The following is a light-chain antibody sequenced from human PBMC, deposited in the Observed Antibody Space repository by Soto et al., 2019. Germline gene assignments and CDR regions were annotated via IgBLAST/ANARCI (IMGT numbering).Light chain of an antibody. CDR3: SSYTSSSTYVV. Sequence: QSALTQPASVSGSPGQSITISCTGTSSDVGAYNYVSWYQQHPGKAPKLMIYDVSNRPSGVSNRFSGSKSGNTASLTISGLQAEDEADYSCSSYTSSSTYVVFGGGTKLTVL. CDR2: DVS. CDR1: SSDVGAYNY. J-gene: IGLJ2*01. V-gene: IGLV2-14*01.